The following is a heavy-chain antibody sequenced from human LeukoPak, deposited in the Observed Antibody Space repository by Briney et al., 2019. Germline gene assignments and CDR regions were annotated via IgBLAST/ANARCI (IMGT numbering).Heavy chain of an antibody. CDR3: ARGYGDYDSSGYYIDY. V-gene: IGHV1-46*01. Sequence: GSVKVSCKASGYTFTSYYMHWVRQAPGQGLEWMGIINPSGGSTTYAQKFQGRVTITTDESTSTAYMELSSLRSEDTAVYYCARGYGDYDSSGYYIDYWGQGTLVTVSS. CDR2: INPSGGST. CDR1: GYTFTSYY. J-gene: IGHJ4*02. D-gene: IGHD3-22*01.